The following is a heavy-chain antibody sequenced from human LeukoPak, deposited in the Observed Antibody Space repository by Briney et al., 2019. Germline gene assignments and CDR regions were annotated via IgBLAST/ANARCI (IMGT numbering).Heavy chain of an antibody. CDR1: GYTFTDYA. CDR2: INAGNGNT. J-gene: IGHJ5*02. Sequence: VASVTVSCKASGYTFTDYALHWVRQVPGQRLEWMGWINAGNGNTKYSQKFQGRVTITGDTSASTAYMELSSPRSEDTAVYYCARRLGYCSGGSCGTGGWFDPWGQGTLVTVSS. CDR3: ARRLGYCSGGSCGTGGWFDP. D-gene: IGHD2-15*01. V-gene: IGHV1-3*01.